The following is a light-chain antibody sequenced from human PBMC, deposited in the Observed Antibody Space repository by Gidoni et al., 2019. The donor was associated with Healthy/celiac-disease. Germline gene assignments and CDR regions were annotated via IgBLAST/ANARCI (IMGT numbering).Light chain of an antibody. J-gene: IGKJ4*01. CDR3: MQALQTPLT. CDR2: LGS. V-gene: IGKV2-28*01. CDR1: QSLLHSNGYNY. Sequence: DIVMTQSPLSLPVTPGEPASISCRSSQSLLHSNGYNYLDWYLQKPGQSPQLLIYLGSNRASGVPDRFSGSGSGTDFTLKISRVDAEDVGVYYGMQALQTPLTFGGGTKVEIK.